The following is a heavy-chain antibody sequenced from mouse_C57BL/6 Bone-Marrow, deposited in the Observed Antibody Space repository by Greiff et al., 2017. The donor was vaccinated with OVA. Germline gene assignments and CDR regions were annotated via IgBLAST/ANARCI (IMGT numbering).Heavy chain of an antibody. Sequence: VKLQESGAELVRPGTSVKVSCKASGYAFTNYLIEWVKQRPGQGLEWIGVINPGSGGTNYNEKFKGKATLTADKSSSTAYMQLSSLTSEDSAVYFCTTYGNYYWGQGTTLTVSS. V-gene: IGHV1-54*01. D-gene: IGHD2-1*01. CDR3: TTYGNYY. CDR1: GYAFTNYL. CDR2: INPGSGGT. J-gene: IGHJ2*01.